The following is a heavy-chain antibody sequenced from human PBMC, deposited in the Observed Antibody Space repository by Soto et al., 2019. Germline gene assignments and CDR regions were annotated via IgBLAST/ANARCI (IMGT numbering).Heavy chain of an antibody. CDR1: GGSFSGYY. CDR3: ARWYRLDVSSTSCYGTSFDF. Sequence: PSETLSLTYAVYGGSFSGYYWSWIRQPPGKGLEWIGEINHSGSTNYNPSLKSRVTISVDTSKNQFSLKLSSVTAADTAVYYCARWYRLDVSSTSCYGTSFDFWDQGTLVTVSA. V-gene: IGHV4-34*01. D-gene: IGHD2-2*01. CDR2: INHSGST. J-gene: IGHJ4*02.